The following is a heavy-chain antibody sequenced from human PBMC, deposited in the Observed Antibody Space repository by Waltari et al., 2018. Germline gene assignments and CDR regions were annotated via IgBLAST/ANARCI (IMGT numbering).Heavy chain of an antibody. CDR3: ARPMWCSSTTCSGPMDV. D-gene: IGHD2-2*01. J-gene: IGHJ6*02. CDR2: IDQSGRT. V-gene: IGHV4-34*01. Sequence: QVQLQQWGAGLLKPSETLSLTCAVYGGSLRNYYWSWIRQPPGKGLEWIGEIDQSGRTKYNPSLKSRVIISLDTSKNQFSLRLRSVTAADTAIYFCARPMWCSSTTCSGPMDVWGQGTTATVSS. CDR1: GGSLRNYY.